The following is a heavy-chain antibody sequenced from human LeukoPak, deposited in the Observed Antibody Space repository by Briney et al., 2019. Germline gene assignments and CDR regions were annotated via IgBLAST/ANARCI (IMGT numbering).Heavy chain of an antibody. CDR1: GGSFSGYY. CDR2: ISHSGST. CDR3: ARGPTYGSGSPFDY. D-gene: IGHD3-10*01. V-gene: IGHV4-34*01. Sequence: SETLSLTCAVYGGSFSGYYWSWIRQPPGKGLEWIGEISHSGSTNYNPSLKSRVTISVDTSKNQFSLKLSSVTAADTAVYYCARGPTYGSGSPFDYWGQGTLVTVSS. J-gene: IGHJ4*02.